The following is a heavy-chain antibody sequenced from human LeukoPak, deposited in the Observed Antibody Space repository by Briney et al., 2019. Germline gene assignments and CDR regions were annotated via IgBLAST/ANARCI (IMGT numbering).Heavy chain of an antibody. D-gene: IGHD3-22*01. V-gene: IGHV4-61*02. CDR3: ASIYYYDSAPIDP. Sequence: SETLSLTCTVSGGSISSGSYYWSWIRQPAGKGLEWIGRIYTSGSTNYNPSLKSRVTISVDTSKNQFSLKLSSVTAADTAVYYCASIYYYDSAPIDPWGQGTLVTVSS. CDR1: GGSISSGSYY. CDR2: IYTSGST. J-gene: IGHJ5*02.